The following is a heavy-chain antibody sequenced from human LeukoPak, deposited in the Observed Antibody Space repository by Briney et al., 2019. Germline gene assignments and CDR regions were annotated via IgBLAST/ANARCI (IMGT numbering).Heavy chain of an antibody. J-gene: IGHJ4*02. CDR1: GGSFGGYY. CDR3: ARGSSQLVVITQTCEFDY. Sequence: PSETLSLTCAVYGGSFGGYYWSWIRQPPGKGLEWIGEINHIGNTNYNPSLKSRVTISLDTSKNQFSLNLTSVTAADTAVYYCARGSSQLVVITQTCEFDYWGQGTLVTVSS. V-gene: IGHV4-34*01. D-gene: IGHD3-22*01. CDR2: INHIGNT.